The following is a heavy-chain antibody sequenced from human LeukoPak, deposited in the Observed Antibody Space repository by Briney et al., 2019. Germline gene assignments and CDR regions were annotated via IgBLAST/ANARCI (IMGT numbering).Heavy chain of an antibody. CDR3: ARSPQQQLVPGWFDP. D-gene: IGHD6-13*01. CDR1: GGSISSGGYY. Sequence: PSETLSLTCTVSGGSISSGGYYWSWIRQPPGKGLEWIGYIYHSGSTNYNPSLKSRVTISVDTSKNQFSLKLSSVTAADTAVYYCARSPQQQLVPGWFDPWGQGTLVTVSS. V-gene: IGHV4-61*08. CDR2: IYHSGST. J-gene: IGHJ5*02.